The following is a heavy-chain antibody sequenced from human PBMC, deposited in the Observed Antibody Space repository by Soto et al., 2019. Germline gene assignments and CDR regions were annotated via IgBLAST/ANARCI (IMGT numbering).Heavy chain of an antibody. CDR2: IHYSGSV. D-gene: IGHD2-21*02. Sequence: VSGGSISSEYYHWTWIRQAPGKGLEWIGYIHYSGSVHYNPSLQSRLTMSVDTSKNLFSLKLSSVTAADTAVYFCAREDDGGDRDYYGLDVWGQGTTVTVSS. CDR1: GGSISSEYYH. J-gene: IGHJ6*02. CDR3: AREDDGGDRDYYGLDV. V-gene: IGHV4-30-4*01.